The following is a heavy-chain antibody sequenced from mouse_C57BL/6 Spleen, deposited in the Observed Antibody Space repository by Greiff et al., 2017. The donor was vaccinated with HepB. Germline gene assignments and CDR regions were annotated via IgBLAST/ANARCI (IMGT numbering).Heavy chain of an antibody. Sequence: VQLQQSGAELARPGASVKLSCKASGYTFTSYGISWVKQRTGQGLEWIGEIYPRSGNTYYNEKFKGKATLTADKSSSTAYMELRSLTSEDSAVYFCARGYGYPYYFDYWGQGTTLTVSS. V-gene: IGHV1-81*01. CDR2: IYPRSGNT. J-gene: IGHJ2*01. CDR3: ARGYGYPYYFDY. D-gene: IGHD2-2*01. CDR1: GYTFTSYG.